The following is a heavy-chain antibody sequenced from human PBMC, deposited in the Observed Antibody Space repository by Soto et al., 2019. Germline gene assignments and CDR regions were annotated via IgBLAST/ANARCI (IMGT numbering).Heavy chain of an antibody. CDR2: ISDNGGTT. D-gene: IGHD3-3*01. Sequence: GGSLRLSCAASEFTFSNYAMSWVRQAPGKGLEWVSSISDNGGTTYYADSVKGRFTISRDNSKNTLYLQMNSLRAEDTAVYYCARVTIFGVAPSLGRSDYYGMDVWGQGTTVTVSS. CDR1: EFTFSNYA. J-gene: IGHJ6*02. V-gene: IGHV3-23*01. CDR3: ARVTIFGVAPSLGRSDYYGMDV.